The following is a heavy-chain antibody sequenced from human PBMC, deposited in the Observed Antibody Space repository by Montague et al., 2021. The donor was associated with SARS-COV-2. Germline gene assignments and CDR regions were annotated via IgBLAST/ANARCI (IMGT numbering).Heavy chain of an antibody. CDR1: GFSLNTPEVA. Sequence: VKPTQTLTLTCTFSGFSLNTPEVAVGWIRQPPGKALEWLALIYGGDEKRYGPSLQSRLTITRDTSKSQVVLTMTSMDPADTATYFCAHRFAGFFDYWGQGILVTVSS. CDR3: AHRFAGFFDY. J-gene: IGHJ4*02. CDR2: IYGGDEK. V-gene: IGHV2-5*05.